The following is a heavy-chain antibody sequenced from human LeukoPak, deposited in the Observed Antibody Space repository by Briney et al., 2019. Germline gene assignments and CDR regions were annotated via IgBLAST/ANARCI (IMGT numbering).Heavy chain of an antibody. J-gene: IGHJ4*02. V-gene: IGHV4-39*02. CDR1: GDSISRSTYY. CDR2: VYYGRSP. Sequence: SETLSLTCTVSGDSISRSTYYWAWIRQPPGKGLEWIGSVYYGRSPYFNPSLESRATISVGTSKNHFSLKMSSVTAADTAVYYCARSSGTGTFSYWGQGTLVTVSS. D-gene: IGHD6-25*01. CDR3: ARSSGTGTFSY.